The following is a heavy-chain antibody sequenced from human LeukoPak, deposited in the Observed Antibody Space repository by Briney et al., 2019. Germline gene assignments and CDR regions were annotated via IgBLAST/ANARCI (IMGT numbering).Heavy chain of an antibody. J-gene: IGHJ3*02. CDR1: GGSFSGYY. CDR2: INHSGST. V-gene: IGHV4-34*01. Sequence: PSETLSLTCAVYGGSFSGYYWSWIRQPPGKGLEWIGEINHSGSTNYNPSLKSRVTISVDTSKNQFSLKLSSVTAADTAVYYCARGGDPVSFFDIWGQGTMVTVSS. CDR3: ARGGDPVSFFDI. D-gene: IGHD2-21*02.